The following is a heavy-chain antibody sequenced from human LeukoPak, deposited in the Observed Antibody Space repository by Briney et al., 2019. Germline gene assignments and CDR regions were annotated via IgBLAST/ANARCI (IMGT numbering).Heavy chain of an antibody. D-gene: IGHD2-2*01. V-gene: IGHV3-48*01. J-gene: IGHJ1*01. Sequence: GGSLRLSCAASGFTFSSYSMNWVRQAPGKGLEWVSYISSSSSTIYYADSVKGRFTISRDNAKNSLYLQMNSLRAEDTAVYYCARDGGGDIVVVPAALYFQHWGQGTLVTVSS. CDR1: GFTFSSYS. CDR2: ISSSSSTI. CDR3: ARDGGGDIVVVPAALYFQH.